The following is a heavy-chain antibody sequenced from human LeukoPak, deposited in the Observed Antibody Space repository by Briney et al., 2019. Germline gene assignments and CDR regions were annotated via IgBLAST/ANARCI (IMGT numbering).Heavy chain of an antibody. J-gene: IGHJ5*02. CDR2: IIPIFGTA. CDR3: ARGQGDYGDNWFDP. D-gene: IGHD4-17*01. V-gene: IGHV1-69*05. Sequence: ASVKVSCKASGGTFSSYAISWVRQAPGQGLEWMGGIIPIFGTANYAQKFQGRVTITTDESTSTAYMELSSLRSEDTAVYYCARGQGDYGDNWFDPWGQGTLVTVSS. CDR1: GGTFSSYA.